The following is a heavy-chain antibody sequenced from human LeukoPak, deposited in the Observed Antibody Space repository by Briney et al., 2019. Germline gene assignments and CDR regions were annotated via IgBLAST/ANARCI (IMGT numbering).Heavy chain of an antibody. CDR3: ARDGAYSSSWYAFDI. Sequence: GGSLRHSCAASGFTFSSYSMNWVRRAPGKGLEWVSSISSSSYIYYADSVKGRFTISRDNAKNSLYLQMNSLRAEDTAVYYCARDGAYSSSWYAFDIWGQGTMVTVSS. CDR1: GFTFSSYS. D-gene: IGHD6-13*01. J-gene: IGHJ3*02. V-gene: IGHV3-21*01. CDR2: ISSSSYI.